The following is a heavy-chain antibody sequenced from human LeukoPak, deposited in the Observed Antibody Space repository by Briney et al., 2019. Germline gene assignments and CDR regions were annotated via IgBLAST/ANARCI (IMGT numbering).Heavy chain of an antibody. D-gene: IGHD3-9*01. V-gene: IGHV4-61*01. CDR2: IYYSGST. Sequence: TPSETLSLTCTVSGGSVSSGSYYWSWIRQPPGKGLEWIGYIYYSGSTNYNPSLKSRVTISVDTSKNQFSLKLSSVTAADTAVYYCARDGPTYDILTGYYNGEYYFDYWGQGTLVTVSS. CDR3: ARDGPTYDILTGYYNGEYYFDY. J-gene: IGHJ4*02. CDR1: GGSVSSGSYY.